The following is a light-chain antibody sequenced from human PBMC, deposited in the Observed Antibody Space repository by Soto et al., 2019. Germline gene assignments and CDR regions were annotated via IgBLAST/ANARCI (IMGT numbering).Light chain of an antibody. J-gene: IGKJ2*01. V-gene: IGKV3-20*01. Sequence: EILLTQSPGTLSLSPGERATLSCRASQSVSSSYVAWYQQKAGQAPRLLIYGASSRATGIPDRFSGSGSGTDFSLTISRLEPEDFAVYYCQQYGSSSMYTFCQGTKLEIK. CDR1: QSVSSSY. CDR3: QQYGSSSMYT. CDR2: GAS.